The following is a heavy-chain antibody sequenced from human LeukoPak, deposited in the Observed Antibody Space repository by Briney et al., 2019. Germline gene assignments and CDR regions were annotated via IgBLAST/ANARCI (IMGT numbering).Heavy chain of an antibody. CDR1: GYTFTSYY. CDR2: MNPNSGNT. Sequence: WASVKVSCKASGYTFTSYYLHWVRQAPGQGLEWMGWMNPNSGNTGYAQKFQGRVTMTRNTSISTAYMELSSLRSEDTAVYYCARLANWFDPWGQGTLVTVSS. V-gene: IGHV1-8*02. CDR3: ARLANWFDP. J-gene: IGHJ5*02.